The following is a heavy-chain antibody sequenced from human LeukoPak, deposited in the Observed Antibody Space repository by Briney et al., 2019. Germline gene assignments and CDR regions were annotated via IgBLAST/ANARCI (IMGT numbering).Heavy chain of an antibody. V-gene: IGHV3-64D*09. D-gene: IGHD4-17*01. CDR1: GFTFSTHE. Sequence: GGSLRLSCAASGFTFSTHEMHWVRQAPGKGLEFVSGISNNGDSTYYGDSVKGRFTISRDNSKNRLYLQMISLRAEDTAMYYCVKSGADYGDYFGFFDYWGQGTLVTVSS. CDR3: VKSGADYGDYFGFFDY. CDR2: ISNNGDST. J-gene: IGHJ4*02.